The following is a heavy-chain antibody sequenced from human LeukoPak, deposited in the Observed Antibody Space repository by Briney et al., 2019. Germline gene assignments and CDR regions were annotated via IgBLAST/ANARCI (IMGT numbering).Heavy chain of an antibody. CDR3: ARGVHYASGSYFLDN. CDR2: MNPNSGKT. CDR1: AYSFNSYD. V-gene: IGHV1-8*01. J-gene: IGHJ4*02. D-gene: IGHD3-10*01. Sequence: ASVKVSFKASAYSFNSYDIHWVRQATGQGLEWMGWMNPNSGKTGYARKFQGRLTLTTNTAVSTAYMELSSLMSDDTAVYYCARGVHYASGSYFLDNSGQGTLITVS.